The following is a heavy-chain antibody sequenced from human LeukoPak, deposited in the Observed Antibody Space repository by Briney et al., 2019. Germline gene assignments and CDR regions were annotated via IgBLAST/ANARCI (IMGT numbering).Heavy chain of an antibody. J-gene: IGHJ3*02. Sequence: SETLPLTCTVSGGSISSSSYYWGWIRQPPGEGLEWIGSIYYSGTTYYNPSLKSRVTISVDTSKNQFSLKLSSVTAADTAVYSCASLAGVTMVRGVIHQSDAFDIWGQGTMVTVSS. CDR2: IYYSGTT. CDR1: GGSISSSSYY. V-gene: IGHV4-39*07. CDR3: ASLAGVTMVRGVIHQSDAFDI. D-gene: IGHD3-10*01.